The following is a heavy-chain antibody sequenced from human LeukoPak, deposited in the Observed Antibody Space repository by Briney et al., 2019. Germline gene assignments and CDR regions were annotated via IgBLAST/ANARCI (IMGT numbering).Heavy chain of an antibody. V-gene: IGHV3-33*01. CDR2: IWSGGNNQ. J-gene: IGHJ4*02. D-gene: IGHD1-26*01. Sequence: SCKVSGYTLTELSMHWVRQAPGKGLQWVAVIWSGGNNQYYAGSVKGRFTVSRDNSKNMLYLQMNSLGAEDTAVYYCARDRSYHYFDYWGQGTLVTVSS. CDR3: ARDRSYHYFDY. CDR1: GYTLTELS.